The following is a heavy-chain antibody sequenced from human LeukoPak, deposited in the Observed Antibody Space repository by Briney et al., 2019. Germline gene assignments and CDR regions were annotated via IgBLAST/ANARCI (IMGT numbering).Heavy chain of an antibody. Sequence: SQTLSLTCTVSGGSISSGDYYWSWIRQPPGKGLEWIGYIYYSGSTNYNPSLKSRVTISVDTSKNQFSLKLSSVTAADTAVYYCARFRDYYDSSGTPPFDYWGQGTLVTVSS. CDR3: ARFRDYYDSSGTPPFDY. D-gene: IGHD3-22*01. J-gene: IGHJ4*02. V-gene: IGHV4-30-4*01. CDR1: GGSISSGDYY. CDR2: IYYSGST.